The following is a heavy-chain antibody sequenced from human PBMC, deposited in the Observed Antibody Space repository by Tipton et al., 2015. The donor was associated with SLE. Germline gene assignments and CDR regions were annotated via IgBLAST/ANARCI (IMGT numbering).Heavy chain of an antibody. Sequence: RSLRLSCAASGLTFSSYGMHWVRQAPGKGLEWVAVIRYDGGYKYYADSVKGRFTISRDNSKNTLYLQMNSLRAEDTAVYYCCPQLLAFDAFDIWGQGTMVTVSS. D-gene: IGHD2-2*01. CDR2: IRYDGGYK. CDR1: GLTFSSYG. J-gene: IGHJ3*02. V-gene: IGHV3-33*08. CDR3: CPQLLAFDAFDI.